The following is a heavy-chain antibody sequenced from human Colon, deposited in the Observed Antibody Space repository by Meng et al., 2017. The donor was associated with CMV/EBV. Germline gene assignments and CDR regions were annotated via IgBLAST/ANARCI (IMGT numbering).Heavy chain of an antibody. CDR1: GGSISSSSYY. J-gene: IGHJ5*01. V-gene: IGHV4-39*01. CDR2: IYYSGSA. D-gene: IGHD3-3*01. Sequence: SETLSLTCTVSGGSISSSSYYWGWIRQPPGKGLEWIGSIYYSGSAYYNPSLKSRVTISVDTSKNQFSLKLSSVTAADTAVYYCARSQFFGVVIGRINWFDSWGQGTLVTVSS. CDR3: ARSQFFGVVIGRINWFDS.